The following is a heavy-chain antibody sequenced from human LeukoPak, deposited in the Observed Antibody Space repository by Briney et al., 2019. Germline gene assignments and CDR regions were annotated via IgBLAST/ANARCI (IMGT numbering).Heavy chain of an antibody. CDR2: LYTSGST. J-gene: IGHJ5*02. Sequence: SETLSLTCTVSGGSISSYYWNWIRQPPGKGLEWIGYLYTSGSTNYNPSLKSRVTISVDTSKNQFSLNLSSVTAADTAVYYCAVGDYWFDPWGQGALVTVSS. CDR3: AVGDYWFDP. CDR1: GGSISSYY. V-gene: IGHV4-4*09. D-gene: IGHD5-24*01.